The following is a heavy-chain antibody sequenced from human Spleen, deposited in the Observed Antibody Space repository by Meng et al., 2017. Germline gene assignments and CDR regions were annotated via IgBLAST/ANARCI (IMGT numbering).Heavy chain of an antibody. V-gene: IGHV4-34*01. CDR2: INHSGST. CDR1: GGSFSDYY. D-gene: IGHD4-11*01. Sequence: VQLRPWGAGLLKPSETLSLTFVVSGGSFSDYYWSWIRQPPGKGLEWIGEINHSGSTNYNPSLESRATISVDTSQNNLSLKLSSVTAADSAVYYCARGPTTMAHDFDYWGQGTLVTVSS. J-gene: IGHJ4*02. CDR3: ARGPTTMAHDFDY.